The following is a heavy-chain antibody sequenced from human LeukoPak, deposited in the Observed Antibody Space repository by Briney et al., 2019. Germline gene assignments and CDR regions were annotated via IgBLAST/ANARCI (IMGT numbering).Heavy chain of an antibody. D-gene: IGHD2-2*02. V-gene: IGHV1-2*02. CDR1: VYTFTGYY. CDR2: INPNSGGT. Sequence: ASVKVSFKASVYTFTGYYMHWVRQAPGQGLEWMGWINPNSGGTNYAQKFQGRVTMTRDTSISTAYMELSRLRSDDTAVYYCARVGGYCSSTSCYSWFDPWGQGTLVTVSS. CDR3: ARVGGYCSSTSCYSWFDP. J-gene: IGHJ5*02.